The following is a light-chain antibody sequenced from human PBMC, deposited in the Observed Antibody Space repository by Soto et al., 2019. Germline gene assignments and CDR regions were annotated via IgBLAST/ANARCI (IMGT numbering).Light chain of an antibody. Sequence: QTVVTQEPSLTVSPGGTVTLTCGSNTGTVTSGHYPYWFQQKPGQAPRTLIYDTSNKHSWTPARFSGSLLGGKAALTLSGAQPEDEAEYYGLLSYGGARIFGGGTKVTLL. CDR3: LLSYGGARI. CDR2: DTS. J-gene: IGLJ2*01. V-gene: IGLV7-46*01. CDR1: TGTVTSGHY.